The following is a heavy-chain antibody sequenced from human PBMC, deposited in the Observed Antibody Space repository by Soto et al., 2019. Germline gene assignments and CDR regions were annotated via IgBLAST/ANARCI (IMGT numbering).Heavy chain of an antibody. Sequence: ASVKVSCKASGYTSADFGISWVRQAPGQGLEWMGWVSGNNGASNPAPKVQGRITMTLDTSTGVSYMALRSLRSDDTAIYYCVRDKKYFRVNGNWSDSWGQGTLVTVSS. CDR1: GYTSADFG. CDR3: VRDKKYFRVNGNWSDS. CDR2: VSGNNGAS. V-gene: IGHV1-18*04. D-gene: IGHD2-2*01. J-gene: IGHJ5*01.